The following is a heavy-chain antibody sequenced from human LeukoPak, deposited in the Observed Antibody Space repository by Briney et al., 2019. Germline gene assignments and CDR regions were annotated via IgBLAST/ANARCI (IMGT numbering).Heavy chain of an antibody. CDR1: GGSISSGGYS. Sequence: SETLSLTCAVSGGSISSGGYSWSWIRRPPGKGPEWIGYIYYSGSTYYNPSLKSRVTISVDTSKNQFSLKLSSVTAADTAVYYCARDHYGAARGVWFDPWGQGTLVTVSS. D-gene: IGHD4-17*01. CDR2: IYYSGST. J-gene: IGHJ5*02. V-gene: IGHV4-30-4*07. CDR3: ARDHYGAARGVWFDP.